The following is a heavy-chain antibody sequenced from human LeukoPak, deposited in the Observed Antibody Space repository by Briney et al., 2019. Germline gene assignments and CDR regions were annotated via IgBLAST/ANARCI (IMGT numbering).Heavy chain of an antibody. CDR3: ARVPDYYDSSGSPFDY. V-gene: IGHV3-23*01. Sequence: GGSLRLSCAASGFTFSSYAMSWVRQAPGKGLEWVSAISGSGGSTYYADSVKGRFTISRDNSKNTLYLQMNSLRAEDTAVYYCARVPDYYDSSGSPFDYWGQGTPVTVSS. J-gene: IGHJ4*02. CDR1: GFTFSSYA. CDR2: ISGSGGST. D-gene: IGHD3-22*01.